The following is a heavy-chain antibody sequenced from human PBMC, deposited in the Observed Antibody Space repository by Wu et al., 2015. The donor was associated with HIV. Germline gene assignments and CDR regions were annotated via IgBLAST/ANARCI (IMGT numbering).Heavy chain of an antibody. Sequence: QVQLQESGPGLVKPSETLSLTCTVSGGFISSYYWSWIRQPPGKGLEWIGYIYYSGTTNYNPSLKSRVSISVDTSKNQFSLRLSSVTAADTAVYYCARSVTTVTFFDYWGHGTLVTVSS. J-gene: IGHJ4*01. D-gene: IGHD4-17*01. CDR3: ARSVTTVTFFDY. CDR2: IYYSGTT. V-gene: IGHV4-59*08. CDR1: GGFISSYY.